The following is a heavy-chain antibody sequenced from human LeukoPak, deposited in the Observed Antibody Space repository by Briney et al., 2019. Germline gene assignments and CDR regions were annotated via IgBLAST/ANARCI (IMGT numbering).Heavy chain of an antibody. D-gene: IGHD3-3*01. CDR3: ASPPMGTYYDFWSGYYPYYFDY. Sequence: SETLSLTCTVSGGSISSSSYYWGWIRQPPGKGLEWIGSIYYSGSTYYNPSLKSRVTISVDTSKNQFSLKLSSVTAADTAVYYCASPPMGTYYDFWSGYYPYYFDYWGQGTLVTVSS. CDR1: GGSISSSSYY. V-gene: IGHV4-39*01. CDR2: IYYSGST. J-gene: IGHJ4*02.